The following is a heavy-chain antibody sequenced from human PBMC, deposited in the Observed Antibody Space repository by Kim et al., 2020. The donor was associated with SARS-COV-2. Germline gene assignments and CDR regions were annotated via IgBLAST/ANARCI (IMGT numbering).Heavy chain of an antibody. V-gene: IGHV3-30*18. CDR3: ANDHWQQLAAYYFDY. Sequence: GGSLRLSCAASGFTFSSYGMHWVRQAPGKGLEWVAVISYDGSNKYYADSVKGRFTISRDNSKNTLYLQMNSLRAEGQAVYYCANDHWQQLAAYYFDYWC. D-gene: IGHD6-13*01. J-gene: IGHJ4*01. CDR1: GFTFSSYG. CDR2: ISYDGSNK.